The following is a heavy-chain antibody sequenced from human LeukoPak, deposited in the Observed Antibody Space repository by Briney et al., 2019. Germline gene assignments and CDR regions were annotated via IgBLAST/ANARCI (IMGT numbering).Heavy chain of an antibody. CDR1: GYTFTGYY. D-gene: IGHD3-3*01. Sequence: ASVKVSCKASGYTFTGYYMHWVRQAPGQGLEWMGWINPNSGGTNYAQKFQGRVTMTRDTSISTAYSELNRLRCDDTAVYYCAREARITIFGVVITDNTFDYWGQGTLVTVSS. CDR2: INPNSGGT. V-gene: IGHV1-2*02. CDR3: AREARITIFGVVITDNTFDY. J-gene: IGHJ4*02.